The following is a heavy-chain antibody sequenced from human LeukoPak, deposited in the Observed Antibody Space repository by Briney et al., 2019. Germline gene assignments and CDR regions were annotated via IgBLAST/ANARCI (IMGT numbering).Heavy chain of an antibody. Sequence: PSETLSLTCTVSGFSISSGYYWGWFRQPPGKGLEWIGSIYHSGSTYYNLSFKSRVTISLNTSKNYFSLKLNSVTAADTAVYYCARDLYYYDSSGPPAVWGKGTTVTVSS. CDR2: IYHSGST. V-gene: IGHV4-38-2*02. CDR1: GFSISSGYY. CDR3: ARDLYYYDSSGPPAV. J-gene: IGHJ6*04. D-gene: IGHD3-22*01.